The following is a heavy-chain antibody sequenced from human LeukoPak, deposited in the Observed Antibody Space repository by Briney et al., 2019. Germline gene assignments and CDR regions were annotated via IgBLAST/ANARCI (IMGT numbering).Heavy chain of an antibody. CDR3: ARELRTAMEGYFDY. CDR2: ISGSDDTT. V-gene: IGHV3-23*01. Sequence: PGGSLRLSCAASEFTFSSSAMSWVRQAPGKRLEWVSSISGSDDTTEYADSVKGRFTISRDNSKNTLFLHMNSLRAEDTAVYYCARELRTAMEGYFDYWGQGTLVTVSS. CDR1: EFTFSSSA. D-gene: IGHD5-18*01. J-gene: IGHJ4*02.